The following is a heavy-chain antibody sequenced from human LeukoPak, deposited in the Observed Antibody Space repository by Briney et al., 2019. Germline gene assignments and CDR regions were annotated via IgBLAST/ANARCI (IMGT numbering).Heavy chain of an antibody. CDR3: ARHSGSYLFTTLFDY. V-gene: IGHV4-39*01. Sequence: SETLSLTCTVSGGSISSSSYYWGWIRQPPGKGLEWIGSIYYSGCTYYNPSLKSRVTISVDTSKNQFSLKLSSVTAADTAVYYCARHSGSYLFTTLFDYWGQGTLVTVSS. D-gene: IGHD1-26*01. J-gene: IGHJ4*02. CDR1: GGSISSSSYY. CDR2: IYYSGCT.